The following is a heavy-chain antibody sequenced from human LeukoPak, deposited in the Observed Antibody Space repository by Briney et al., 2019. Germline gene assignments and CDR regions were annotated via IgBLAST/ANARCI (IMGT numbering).Heavy chain of an antibody. CDR3: ARARYCSSTSCPFDAFDI. Sequence: SQTLSLTCTVSGGSISSGDYYWSWIRQPPGKGLEWIGYIYYSGSTYYNPSLKSRVTISVDTSKNQFSLKLSSVTAADTAVYYCARARYCSSTSCPFDAFDIWGQGTMVTVSS. J-gene: IGHJ3*02. CDR1: GGSISSGDYY. D-gene: IGHD2-2*01. V-gene: IGHV4-30-4*08. CDR2: IYYSGST.